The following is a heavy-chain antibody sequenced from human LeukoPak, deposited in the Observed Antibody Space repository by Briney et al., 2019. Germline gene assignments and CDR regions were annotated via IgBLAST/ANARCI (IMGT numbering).Heavy chain of an antibody. CDR1: GGTFSSYA. J-gene: IGHJ3*02. D-gene: IGHD3-9*01. V-gene: IGHV1-69*13. CDR2: IIPIFGTA. Sequence: SVKVSCKASGGTFSSYAISWVRQAPGQGLEWMGGIIPIFGTANYAQKFQGRVTITADESTSTAYMELSSLRSEDTAVYYCARDHGYFDILTGYIHDAFDIWGQGTMVTVSS. CDR3: ARDHGYFDILTGYIHDAFDI.